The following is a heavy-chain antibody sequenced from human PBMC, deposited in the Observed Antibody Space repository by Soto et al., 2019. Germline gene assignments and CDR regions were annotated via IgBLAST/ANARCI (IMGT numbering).Heavy chain of an antibody. CDR3: ARGRTYCSGGSCYERYDH. Sequence: PSETLSLTCAVYGGSFSGYYWSWIRQPPGKGLEWIGETNRGGSTNYNPSLKSRVTISVDTSKNQFSLKLTSVTAADTALYYCCARGRTYCSGGSCYERYDHWGQGALVTVSS. CDR2: TNRGGST. V-gene: IGHV4-34*01. J-gene: IGHJ4*02. CDR1: GGSFSGYY. D-gene: IGHD2-15*01.